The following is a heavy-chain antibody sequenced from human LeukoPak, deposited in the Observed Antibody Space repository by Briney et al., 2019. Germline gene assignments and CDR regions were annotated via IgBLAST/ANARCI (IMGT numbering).Heavy chain of an antibody. CDR3: ARDIALATGCMDV. CDR2: TTRSSTYT. V-gene: IGHV3-11*05. J-gene: IGHJ6*02. Sequence: PGGSLRLSCTASEFTFSNYAMSWVRQAPGKGLEWVSHTTRSSTYTNYADSVKGRFTISRDNAKNSLYLQMNSLRAEDTAVYYCARDIALATGCMDVWGQGTTVTVSS. CDR1: EFTFSNYA. D-gene: IGHD1-14*01.